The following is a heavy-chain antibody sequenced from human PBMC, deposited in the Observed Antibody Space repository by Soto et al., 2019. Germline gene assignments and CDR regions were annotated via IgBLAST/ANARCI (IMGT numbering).Heavy chain of an antibody. D-gene: IGHD3-3*02. CDR3: ARAAVLPISGDSYYYGMDV. V-gene: IGHV3-7*03. Sequence: GGSLRLSCAASGFIFSSYWMSWVRQAPGKGLEWVANIKHDGSEKYFVDSVKGRFTISRDNAKNSVYLQMNSLRAEDTAVDHCARAAVLPISGDSYYYGMDVWGQGTTVTVSS. CDR1: GFIFSSYW. CDR2: IKHDGSEK. J-gene: IGHJ6*02.